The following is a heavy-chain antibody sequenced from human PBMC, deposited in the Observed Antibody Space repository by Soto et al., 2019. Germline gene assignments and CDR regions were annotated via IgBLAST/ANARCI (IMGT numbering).Heavy chain of an antibody. CDR1: GFTFSTYS. CDR2: ITGSSGTI. D-gene: IGHD5-12*01. J-gene: IGHJ4*02. Sequence: EVQLVESGGGLVQPGGSLRLSCAASGFTFSTYSMNWVRQAPGKGLEWISYITGSSGTIYYADSVEGRFTISRDNAKNSLYLQRESLRPEDSSVYYCVLIAKVAYWGQGTLVTVSS. CDR3: VLIAKVAY. V-gene: IGHV3-48*01.